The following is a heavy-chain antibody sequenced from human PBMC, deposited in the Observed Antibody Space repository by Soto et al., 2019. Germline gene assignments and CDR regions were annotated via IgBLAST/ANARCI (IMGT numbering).Heavy chain of an antibody. CDR3: ARVSLQAYGSGSYSSYYGMDV. CDR1: GVSVSSGSYY. Sequence: PXETLSLTCPVSGVSVSSGSYYWSWIRQPPGKGLEWIGYIYYSGSTNYNPSLKSRVTISVDTSKNQFSLKLSSVTAADTAVYYCARVSLQAYGSGSYSSYYGMDVWGQGTKVTVYS. J-gene: IGHJ6*02. V-gene: IGHV4-61*01. D-gene: IGHD3-10*01. CDR2: IYYSGST.